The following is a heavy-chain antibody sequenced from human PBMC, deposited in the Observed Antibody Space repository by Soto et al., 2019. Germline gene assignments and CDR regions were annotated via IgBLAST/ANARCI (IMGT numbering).Heavy chain of an antibody. CDR2: ISYSGIA. CDR3: AAGGGLPRYY. J-gene: IGHJ4*02. CDR1: GDSISSGGHY. V-gene: IGHV4-31*03. Sequence: SETLSLTCTVSGDSISSGGHYWSWIRQHPGKRPEWIGYISYSGIAYYNPSLKSRVTISVDRSKNQFSLKLSSVTAADTAVYYCAAGGGLPRYYWGQGTLVTVSS. D-gene: IGHD5-12*01.